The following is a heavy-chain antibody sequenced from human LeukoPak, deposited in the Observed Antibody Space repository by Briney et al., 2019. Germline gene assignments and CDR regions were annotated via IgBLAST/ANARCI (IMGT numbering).Heavy chain of an antibody. D-gene: IGHD3-10*01. CDR1: GFTFSSYA. J-gene: IGHJ5*02. CDR3: ARDIRVRGPGWFDP. CDR2: ISYDGSNK. Sequence: GGSLRLSCAASGFTFSSYAMHWVRQAPGKGLEWVAVISYDGSNKYYADSVKGRFTISRDNSKNTLYLQMNSLRAEDTAVYYCARDIRVRGPGWFDPWGQGTLVTVSS. V-gene: IGHV3-30-3*01.